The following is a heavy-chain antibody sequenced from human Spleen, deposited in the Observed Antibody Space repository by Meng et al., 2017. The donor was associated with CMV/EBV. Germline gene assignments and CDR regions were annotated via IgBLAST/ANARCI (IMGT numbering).Heavy chain of an antibody. Sequence: FSVFSLTTYKVGVGWIRQPPGEALEWLALIYWNDEYRYSPSLRSRLTITKDSSKNQVVLTMTNMDPVDTATYYCAHKYLDARAFDYWGQGTLVTVSS. V-gene: IGHV2-5*01. CDR1: VFSLTTYKVG. D-gene: IGHD1-20*01. J-gene: IGHJ4*02. CDR2: IYWNDEY. CDR3: AHKYLDARAFDY.